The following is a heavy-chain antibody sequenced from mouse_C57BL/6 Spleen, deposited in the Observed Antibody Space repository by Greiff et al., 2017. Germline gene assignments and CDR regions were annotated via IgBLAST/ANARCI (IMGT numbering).Heavy chain of an antibody. J-gene: IGHJ2*01. D-gene: IGHD1-1*01. CDR3: ARGGYYDFDY. CDR2: IYPGSGNT. Sequence: QVQLQQSGAELVRPGASVKLSCKASGYTFTDYYINWVKQRPGQGLEWIARIYPGSGNTYYNEKFKGKATLTAEKSSSTAYMQLSSLTSEDSAVYFFARGGYYDFDYWGQGTTLTVSS. CDR1: GYTFTDYY. V-gene: IGHV1-76*01.